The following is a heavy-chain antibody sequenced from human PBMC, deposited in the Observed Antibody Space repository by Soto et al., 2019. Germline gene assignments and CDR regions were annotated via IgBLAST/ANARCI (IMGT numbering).Heavy chain of an antibody. V-gene: IGHV4-59*08. CDR3: ARAKAPLYSSSWYWFDP. D-gene: IGHD6-13*01. Sequence: SVNMYVFCTDLGRSIRRNNWCWIRDPAGKGLECIGYIHYSGTTNYTPSLKSRVTISVDTSKNQFSLKLSSVTAADTAVYYCARAKAPLYSSSWYWFDPWGQGTLVTVSS. J-gene: IGHJ5*02. CDR1: GRSIRRNN. CDR2: IHYSGTT.